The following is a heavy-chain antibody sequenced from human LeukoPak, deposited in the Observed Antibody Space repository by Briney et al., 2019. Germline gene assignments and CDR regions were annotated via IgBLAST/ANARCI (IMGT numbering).Heavy chain of an antibody. Sequence: GGSLRLSCAASGFTFSSYWMHWLRQAPGKGLVWVSRINSDGSSTSYADSVKGRFTISRDNAKNTLYLQMNSLRAEDTAVYYCARGPSYYYDSSGYFVYWGQGTLVTVSS. CDR3: ARGPSYYYDSSGYFVY. CDR1: GFTFSSYW. V-gene: IGHV3-74*01. CDR2: INSDGSST. J-gene: IGHJ4*02. D-gene: IGHD3-22*01.